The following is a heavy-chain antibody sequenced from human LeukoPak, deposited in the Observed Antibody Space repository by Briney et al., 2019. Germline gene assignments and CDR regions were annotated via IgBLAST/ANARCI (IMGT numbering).Heavy chain of an antibody. J-gene: IGHJ4*02. Sequence: PSETLSLTCSVSGGSITSCTYYWGWIRQPPGKGLEWIGKIYYSGSTSYNPSLKSRVTISVDTSKNQFSLRLSSVTAADTAVYYCARQRMDIVVIPAGPFDYWGQGTLVTVSS. CDR1: GGSITSCTYY. D-gene: IGHD2-2*03. CDR3: ARQRMDIVVIPAGPFDY. CDR2: IYYSGST. V-gene: IGHV4-39*01.